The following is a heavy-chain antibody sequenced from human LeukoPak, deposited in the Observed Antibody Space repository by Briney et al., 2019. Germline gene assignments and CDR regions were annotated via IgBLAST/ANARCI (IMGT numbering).Heavy chain of an antibody. Sequence: GGSLRLSCAASGFTFSNAWMSWVSQAPGKGLEWVGRIKSKTDGGSTDYAAPVKGRFTISRDDSKNTLYLQMNSLKTEDTAVYYCTTDNYPYYYGSGSYYRVSIEGGNWGQGTLVTVSS. CDR1: GFTFSNAW. CDR3: TTDNYPYYYGSGSYYRVSIEGGN. D-gene: IGHD3-10*01. J-gene: IGHJ4*02. V-gene: IGHV3-15*01. CDR2: IKSKTDGGST.